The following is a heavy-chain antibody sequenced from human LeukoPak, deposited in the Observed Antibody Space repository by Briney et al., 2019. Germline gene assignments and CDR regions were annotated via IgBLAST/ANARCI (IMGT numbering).Heavy chain of an antibody. CDR3: ARGVRDSSGYYYGTPRAFDI. D-gene: IGHD3-22*01. V-gene: IGHV4-34*01. Sequence: PSETLSLTCAVYGGSFSGYYWSWIRLPPGKGLEWIGEINHSGSTNYNPSLKSRVTISVDTSKNQFSLKLSSVTAADTAVYYCARGVRDSSGYYYGTPRAFDIWGQGTMVTVSS. J-gene: IGHJ3*02. CDR1: GGSFSGYY. CDR2: INHSGST.